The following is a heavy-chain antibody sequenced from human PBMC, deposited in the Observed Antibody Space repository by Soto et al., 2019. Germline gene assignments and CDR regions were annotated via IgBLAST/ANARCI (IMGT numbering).Heavy chain of an antibody. J-gene: IGHJ4*02. D-gene: IGHD3-3*01. CDR1: GFTIISYS. Sequence: GGSLIVSCAASGFTIISYSMNWVRQAPGKGLEWVSAIGTAGDTYYPGSVKGRFTISRENAKNSLYLQMNSLRAEDTAVYYCARARYYGFDYWGQGTLVTVSS. CDR3: ARARYYGFDY. V-gene: IGHV3-13*01. CDR2: IGTAGDT.